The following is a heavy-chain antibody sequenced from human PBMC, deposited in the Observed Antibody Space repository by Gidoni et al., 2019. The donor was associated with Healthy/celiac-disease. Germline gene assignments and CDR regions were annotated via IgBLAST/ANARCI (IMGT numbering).Heavy chain of an antibody. Sequence: QVQLQQSGPGLVKPSQTLSLTCAISGDSGSSSSAAGNWIRQSPSRGLEWLGRTYYRSKWYNDYAVSVKSRITINPDTSKNQFSLQLNSVTPEDTAVYYCARDSSMVRGVLGNWFDPWGQGTLVTVSS. CDR2: TYYRSKWYN. CDR1: GDSGSSSSAA. V-gene: IGHV6-1*01. J-gene: IGHJ5*02. D-gene: IGHD3-10*01. CDR3: ARDSSMVRGVLGNWFDP.